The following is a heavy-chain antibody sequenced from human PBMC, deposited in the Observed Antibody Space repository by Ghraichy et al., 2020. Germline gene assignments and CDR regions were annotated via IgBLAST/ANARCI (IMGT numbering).Heavy chain of an antibody. CDR2: INHSGST. CDR3: ARGHPSIAAAGTIDY. V-gene: IGHV4-34*01. J-gene: IGHJ4*02. CDR1: GGSFSGYY. Sequence: SETLSLTCAVYGGSFSGYYWSWIRQPPGKGLEWIGEINHSGSTNYNPSLKSRVTISVDTSKNQFSLKLSSVTAADTAVYYCARGHPSIAAAGTIDYWGQGTLVTVSS. D-gene: IGHD6-13*01.